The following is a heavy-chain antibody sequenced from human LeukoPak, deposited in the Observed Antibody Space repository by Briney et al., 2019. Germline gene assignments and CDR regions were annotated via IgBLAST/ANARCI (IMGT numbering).Heavy chain of an antibody. V-gene: IGHV1-24*01. Sequence: ASVKVSCKVSGYTLIELPMHWVRQAPGQGLEWMGGFDPEDGETIYAQKFQGRVTMTEDTSTDTAYMELSSLRSDDTAVYYCTTDRLRYMIRGVLRSLEGFDPWGQGTLVTVSS. CDR3: TTDRLRYMIRGVLRSLEGFDP. CDR2: FDPEDGET. J-gene: IGHJ5*02. D-gene: IGHD3-10*01. CDR1: GYTLIELP.